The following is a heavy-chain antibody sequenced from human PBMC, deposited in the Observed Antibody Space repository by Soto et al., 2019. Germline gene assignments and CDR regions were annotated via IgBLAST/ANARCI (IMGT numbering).Heavy chain of an antibody. CDR1: GFIFTNHA. CDR3: ARGIWTMTRGAYYFDN. Sequence: ASVKVSCKASGFIFTNHAMQWVRQAPGQRLEWMGWINAGNGHTKYSQNFQGRVTITRDTPASTVYMELSSLISEDAAIYYCARGIWTMTRGAYYFDNWGQGTLVTVS. CDR2: INAGNGHT. D-gene: IGHD3-10*01. J-gene: IGHJ4*02. V-gene: IGHV1-3*01.